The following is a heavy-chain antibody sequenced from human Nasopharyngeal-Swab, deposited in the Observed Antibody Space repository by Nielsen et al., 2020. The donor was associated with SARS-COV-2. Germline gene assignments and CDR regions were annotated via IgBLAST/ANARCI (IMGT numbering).Heavy chain of an antibody. CDR2: INHSGST. J-gene: IGHJ6*03. D-gene: IGHD3-10*01. Sequence: WIRQPPGKGLEWIGGINHSGSTNYNPSLKSRVTISVDTSNNQFSLKLSSVTAADTAVYYCARGRRVVRGVIITNYYYYYMDVWGKGTTVTVSS. V-gene: IGHV4-34*01. CDR3: ARGRRVVRGVIITNYYYYYMDV.